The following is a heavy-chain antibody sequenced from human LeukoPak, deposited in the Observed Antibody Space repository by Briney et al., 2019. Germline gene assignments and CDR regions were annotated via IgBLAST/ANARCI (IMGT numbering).Heavy chain of an antibody. V-gene: IGHV3-23*01. CDR3: AKGGRAAHYFDY. D-gene: IGHD2-15*01. J-gene: IGHJ4*02. Sequence: GGSLRLSCAASGFTFSSYAMSWVRQAPGKGLEWVSAISGSGGSTYYADSVKGRFTISRDNPKNTLYLQMNSLRAEDTAVYYCAKGGRAAHYFDYWGQGTLVTVSS. CDR1: GFTFSSYA. CDR2: ISGSGGST.